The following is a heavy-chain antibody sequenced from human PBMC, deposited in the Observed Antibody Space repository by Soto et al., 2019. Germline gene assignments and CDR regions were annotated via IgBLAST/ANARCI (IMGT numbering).Heavy chain of an antibody. D-gene: IGHD3-16*02. CDR3: ARDLIPTPWGSYRWGYFDY. J-gene: IGHJ4*02. CDR2: ISYDGSNK. CDR1: GFTFSSYA. Sequence: GGSLRLSCAASGFTFSSYAMHWVRQAPGKGLEWVAVISYDGSNKYYADSVKGRFTISRDNSKNTLYLQMNSLRAEDTAVYYCARDLIPTPWGSYRWGYFDYWGQGTLVTVSS. V-gene: IGHV3-30-3*01.